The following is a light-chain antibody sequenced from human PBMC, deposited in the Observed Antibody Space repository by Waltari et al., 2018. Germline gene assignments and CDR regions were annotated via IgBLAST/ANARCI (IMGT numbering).Light chain of an antibody. J-gene: IGLJ3*02. Sequence: QSALTQPASVSGSPGQSITISCTGTNSDVGDYNCVSWYQQHPGNVPKLLIYEVSNRPSGVSNRFSASKSGNTASLTISGLQAEDEADYYCSSCTSTTNHLLFGGGTKLTVL. CDR2: EVS. V-gene: IGLV2-14*01. CDR1: NSDVGDYNC. CDR3: SSCTSTTNHLL.